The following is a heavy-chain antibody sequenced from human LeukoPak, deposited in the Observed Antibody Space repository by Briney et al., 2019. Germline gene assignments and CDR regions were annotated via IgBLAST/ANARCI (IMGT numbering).Heavy chain of an antibody. CDR3: ARIKEDTAAFDI. V-gene: IGHV4-34*01. CDR1: GGSFSGYY. CDR2: INHRGST. D-gene: IGHD5-18*01. Sequence: PSETLSLTCAVYGGSFSGYYWSWIRQPPGKGLEWIGEINHRGSTNYNPSLKSRVTISVDTSKNQFSLKLSSVTAADTAAYYCARIKEDTAAFDIWGQGTMVTVSS. J-gene: IGHJ3*02.